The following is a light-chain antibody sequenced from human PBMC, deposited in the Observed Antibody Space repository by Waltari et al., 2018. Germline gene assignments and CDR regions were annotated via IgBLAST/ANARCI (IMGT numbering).Light chain of an antibody. J-gene: IGKJ1*01. CDR2: STS. Sequence: EIVLTQSPGTLSLSPGDRATLSCRASQSVDSDYLAWYQQKPGQALRLLIYSTSSRAAGIPDRFSGSGSGTDFTLTISRLEPEDFAVYYCQQYVRSPETFGQGTKVEI. CDR3: QQYVRSPET. CDR1: QSVDSDY. V-gene: IGKV3-20*01.